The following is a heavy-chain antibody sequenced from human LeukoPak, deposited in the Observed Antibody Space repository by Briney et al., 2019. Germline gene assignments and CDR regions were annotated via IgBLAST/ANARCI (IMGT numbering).Heavy chain of an antibody. CDR3: AKGAEEGVVITTVYYYYMDV. CDR2: ISGSGYNT. Sequence: PGGSLRLSCAASGSSGFTFSSYGMSWVRQAPGKGLEWVSTISGSGYNTYYADSVKGRLTISRDNSKNTLYLQMNSLRAEDTAVYYCAKGAEEGVVITTVYYYYMDVWGKGTTVTISS. CDR1: GFTFSSYG. J-gene: IGHJ6*03. V-gene: IGHV3-23*01. D-gene: IGHD3-22*01.